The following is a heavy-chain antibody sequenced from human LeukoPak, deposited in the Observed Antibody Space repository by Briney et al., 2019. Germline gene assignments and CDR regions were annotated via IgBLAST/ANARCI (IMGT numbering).Heavy chain of an antibody. Sequence: PGGSLRLSCAASGFTFSTYNMSWVRPAPGKGLEWVSAISGSGGSTYYADSVKGRFTISRDHSKNTLYLQMNSLRAEDTAVYYCAKNLDSSGYYLFDYWGQGTLVTVSS. D-gene: IGHD3-22*01. CDR1: GFTFSTYN. CDR2: ISGSGGST. V-gene: IGHV3-23*01. CDR3: AKNLDSSGYYLFDY. J-gene: IGHJ4*02.